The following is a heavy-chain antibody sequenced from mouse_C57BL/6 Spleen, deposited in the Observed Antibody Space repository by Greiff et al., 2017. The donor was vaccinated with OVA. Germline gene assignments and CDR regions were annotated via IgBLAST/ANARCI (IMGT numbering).Heavy chain of an antibody. V-gene: IGHV5-2*01. Sequence: EVKLMESGGGLVQPGESLKLSCESNEYEFPSHDMSWVRKTPEKRLELVAAINSDGGSTYYPDTIESRFIISRDTTTKTLYLQMSSLRSEDTALYYCARRGTGTWYFDVWGTGTTVTVSS. CDR3: ARRGTGTWYFDV. D-gene: IGHD4-1*01. J-gene: IGHJ1*03. CDR1: EYEFPSHD. CDR2: INSDGGST.